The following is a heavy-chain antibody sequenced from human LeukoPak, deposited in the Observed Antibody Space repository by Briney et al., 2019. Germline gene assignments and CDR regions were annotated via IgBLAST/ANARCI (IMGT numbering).Heavy chain of an antibody. V-gene: IGHV3-30*01. CDR1: GFTFSNYA. Sequence: GGSLRLSCAASGFTFSNYAMHWVRQAPAKGLEWVAVISFDATKEYFGKSVKGRFTISRDNSKSTLFLQMHSLRIEDTALYFCARFKVGSNTTQKNAFDIWGRGTVVTVSS. CDR3: ARFKVGSNTTQKNAFDI. CDR2: ISFDATKE. D-gene: IGHD1-26*01. J-gene: IGHJ3*02.